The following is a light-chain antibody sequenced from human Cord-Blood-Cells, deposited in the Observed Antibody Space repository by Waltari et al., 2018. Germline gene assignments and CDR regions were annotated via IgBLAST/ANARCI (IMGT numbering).Light chain of an antibody. CDR3: QQRSNWLLT. Sequence: EIALTPSPATLSLSPGESATFSCRASQSVSSYLAWDQQKPGQPPRLLIYDAYNRATGIPARFSGSGSGTDFTLTISSLEPEDFAVYYCQQRSNWLLTFGGGTKVEIK. V-gene: IGKV3-11*01. J-gene: IGKJ4*01. CDR2: DAY. CDR1: QSVSSY.